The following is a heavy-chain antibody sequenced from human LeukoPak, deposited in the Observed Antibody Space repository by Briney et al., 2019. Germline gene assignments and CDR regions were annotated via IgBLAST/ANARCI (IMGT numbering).Heavy chain of an antibody. Sequence: SETLSPTCTVSGASISRSDYFWGWIRQPPGKGLGWIGSIYYSGSTYYSPSLKGRVTISVDTSKNQFSLKLNSVTAADTAVYYCARSSEYGDPFNYWGQGTLVTVSS. CDR3: ARSSEYGDPFNY. V-gene: IGHV4-39*01. J-gene: IGHJ4*02. CDR2: IYYSGST. CDR1: GASISRSDYF. D-gene: IGHD4-17*01.